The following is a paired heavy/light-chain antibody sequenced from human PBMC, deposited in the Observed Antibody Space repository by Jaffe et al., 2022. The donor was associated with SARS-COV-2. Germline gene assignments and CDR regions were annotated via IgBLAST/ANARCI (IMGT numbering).Heavy chain of an antibody. CDR1: GFTLSNYW. J-gene: IGHJ4*02. Sequence: EVQLVESGGGLVQAGGSLRLSCAASGFTLSNYWMSWVRQAPGKGLEWVATITQDGSEEFYVDSVKGRFTISRDNAQNSLYLQMNSLRAEDMALYYCVRDPLDSWGQGTLVTVSS. V-gene: IGHV3-7*01. CDR3: VRDPLDS. CDR2: ITQDGSEE.
Light chain of an antibody. V-gene: IGLV10-54*04. J-gene: IGLJ3*02. Sequence: QAGLTQPPSVSKGLRQTATLTCTGNSNNVGYQGAPWLQQHQGHPPKLLSYRNNNRPSGISERFSASRSGNTASLTITGLQPEDEADYYCSAWDSSLRAWVFGGGTKLTVL. CDR1: SNNVGYQG. CDR2: RNN. CDR3: SAWDSSLRAWV.